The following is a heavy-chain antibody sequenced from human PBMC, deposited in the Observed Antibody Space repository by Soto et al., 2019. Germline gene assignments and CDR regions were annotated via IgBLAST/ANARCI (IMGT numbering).Heavy chain of an antibody. Sequence: ASVKVSGKASGYTFTIYGISCVLQSPGQGLEWMGWISAYNGNTNYAQKLQGRVTMTTDTSTSTAYMELRSLRSDDTAVYYCARAGGDYVAGSDYWGQGTLVTVSS. CDR2: ISAYNGNT. D-gene: IGHD4-17*01. J-gene: IGHJ4*02. V-gene: IGHV1-18*04. CDR1: GYTFTIYG. CDR3: ARAGGDYVAGSDY.